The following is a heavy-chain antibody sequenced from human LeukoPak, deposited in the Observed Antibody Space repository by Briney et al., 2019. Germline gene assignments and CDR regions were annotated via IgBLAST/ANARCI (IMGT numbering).Heavy chain of an antibody. J-gene: IGHJ6*02. D-gene: IGHD3-3*01. CDR3: GGPNPLLERPSAMDV. CDR1: GFTFSSYW. V-gene: IGHV3-7*01. CDR2: TKQDGSEK. Sequence: GGSLRLSCAASGFTFSSYWMTWVRQAPGKGLEWVANTKQDGSEKYYVDSVKGRFTISRDNAKNSLYLQMNSLRAEDTAVYYCGGPNPLLERPSAMDVWGQGTTVTVSS.